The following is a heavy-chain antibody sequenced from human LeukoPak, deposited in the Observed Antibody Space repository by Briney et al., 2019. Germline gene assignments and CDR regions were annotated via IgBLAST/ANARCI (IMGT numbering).Heavy chain of an antibody. V-gene: IGHV1-46*01. D-gene: IGHD3-22*01. CDR1: GYTFTSYY. J-gene: IGHJ4*02. Sequence: ASVKVSCKASGYTFTSYYMHWVRQAPGQGLEWMGIINPSGGSTSYAQKFQGRVTMTRDTSISTAYMELSRLRSDDTAVYYCARGVDYYDTSDYFPLGYWGQGTLVTVSS. CDR3: ARGVDYYDTSDYFPLGY. CDR2: INPSGGST.